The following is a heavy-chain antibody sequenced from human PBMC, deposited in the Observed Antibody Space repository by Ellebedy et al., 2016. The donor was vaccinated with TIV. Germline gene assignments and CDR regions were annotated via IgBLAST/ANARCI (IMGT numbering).Heavy chain of an antibody. D-gene: IGHD4-17*01. J-gene: IGHJ5*02. CDR2: IYQDGGVQ. CDR3: ARRGSYGDYAVQINSWFDT. V-gene: IGHV3-7*01. CDR1: GFSFRSYW. Sequence: PGGSLRLSCAASGFSFRSYWMSWVRQAPGKGLEWVANIYQDGGVQYYVDSVKGRFTISRDNADNSLFLQMNSLRAEDTDVYYCARRGSYGDYAVQINSWFDTWGRGTLVAVSS.